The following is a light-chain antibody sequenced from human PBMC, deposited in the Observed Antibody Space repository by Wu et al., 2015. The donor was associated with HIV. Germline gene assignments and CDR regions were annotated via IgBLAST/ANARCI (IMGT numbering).Light chain of an antibody. J-gene: IGKJ4*01. CDR3: QQYYTYPLT. Sequence: AIRMTQSPSSLSASTGDRVTITCRASQGISSYLAWYQQKPGKAPKFPIYAASTLQSGVPSRFSGSGSGTDFTLTISCLQSEDFATYYCQQYYTYPLTFGGGTKVEIK. CDR1: QGISSY. CDR2: AAS. V-gene: IGKV1-8*01.